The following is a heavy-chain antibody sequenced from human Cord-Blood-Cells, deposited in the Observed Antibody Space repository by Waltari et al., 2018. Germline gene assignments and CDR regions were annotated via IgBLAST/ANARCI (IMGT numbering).Heavy chain of an antibody. J-gene: IGHJ4*02. D-gene: IGHD6-13*01. CDR1: GGSIRSSSYY. CDR3: ARPRYSSSWYVDY. V-gene: IGHV4-39*01. CDR2: IYYSGST. Sequence: QLQLQESGPGLVKPSETLSLTCTVSGGSIRSSSYYWGWIRQPPGKGLEWIGSIYYSGSTYYNPSLKSRVTISVDTSKNQFSLKLSSVTAADTAVYYCARPRYSSSWYVDYWGQGTLVTVSS.